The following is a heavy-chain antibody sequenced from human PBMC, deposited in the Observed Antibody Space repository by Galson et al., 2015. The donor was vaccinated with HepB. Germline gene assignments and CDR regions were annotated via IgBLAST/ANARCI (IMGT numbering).Heavy chain of an antibody. V-gene: IGHV3-23*01. CDR3: ASAGVVVVPAHY. CDR1: GFTFSSYA. D-gene: IGHD2-2*01. J-gene: IGHJ4*02. Sequence: LRLSCAASGFTFSSYAMSWVRQAPGKGLEWVSAISGSGGSTYYADSVKGRFTISRDNSKNTLYLQMNSLRAEDTAVYYCASAGVVVVPAHYWGQGTLVTVSS. CDR2: ISGSGGST.